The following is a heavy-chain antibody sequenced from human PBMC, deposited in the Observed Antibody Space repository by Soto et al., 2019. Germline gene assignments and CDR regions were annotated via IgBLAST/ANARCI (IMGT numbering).Heavy chain of an antibody. CDR3: PRLGYCSGGSCYDAFDI. V-gene: IGHV5-10-1*01. D-gene: IGHD2-15*01. CDR2: IDPSDSYT. CDR1: GYSFTSYW. Sequence: PGESLKISCKGSGYSFTSYWISWVRQMPGKGLEWMGRIDPSDSYTNYSPSFQGHVTISADKSISTAYLQWSSLKASDTAMYYCPRLGYCSGGSCYDAFDIWGQGTMVTVSS. J-gene: IGHJ3*02.